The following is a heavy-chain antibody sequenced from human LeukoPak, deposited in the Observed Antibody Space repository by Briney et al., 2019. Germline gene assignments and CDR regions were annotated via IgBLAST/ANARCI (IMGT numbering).Heavy chain of an antibody. J-gene: IGHJ4*02. Sequence: GASVKVSCKASGYTFTGYYMHWVRQAPGQGLEWMGWINPNSGGTNYAQKFQGRVTMTRDTSISTAYMELSRLRSDDTAVYYCARAGRCSGGSCYSNSPHFDYWGQGTLVTVSS. CDR3: ARAGRCSGGSCYSNSPHFDY. D-gene: IGHD2-15*01. CDR2: INPNSGGT. V-gene: IGHV1-2*02. CDR1: GYTFTGYY.